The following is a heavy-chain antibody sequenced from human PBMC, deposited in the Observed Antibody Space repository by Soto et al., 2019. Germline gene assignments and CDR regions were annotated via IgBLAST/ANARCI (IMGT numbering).Heavy chain of an antibody. Sequence: EVQLLESGGGLVQPGGSLRLSCAASGFTFSNFAMFWVRQAPGKGLEWVSSISRTGGATHYADSVNGRFTISRDNSKNTLFLQMDSLRAEDTVVYYCAKAYDYIWGSYRRELDYWGQGTLVTVSS. D-gene: IGHD3-16*02. V-gene: IGHV3-23*01. J-gene: IGHJ4*02. CDR1: GFTFSNFA. CDR2: ISRTGGAT. CDR3: AKAYDYIWGSYRRELDY.